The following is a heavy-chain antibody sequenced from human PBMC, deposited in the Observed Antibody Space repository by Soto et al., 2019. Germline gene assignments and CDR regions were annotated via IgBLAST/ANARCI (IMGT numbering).Heavy chain of an antibody. V-gene: IGHV3-33*01. J-gene: IGHJ3*02. CDR1: GFTLNYYG. CDR2: FWYDGSNK. Sequence: PGGSLRLSCAASGFTLNYYGIHWVRRAPGKGLEWVAVFWYDGSNKYYADSVKGRFTISRDNSKNTLFLQMNSLRVEDTAVYYCARVVSNGDYSGGFDIWGQGTMVTVSS. D-gene: IGHD4-17*01. CDR3: ARVVSNGDYSGGFDI.